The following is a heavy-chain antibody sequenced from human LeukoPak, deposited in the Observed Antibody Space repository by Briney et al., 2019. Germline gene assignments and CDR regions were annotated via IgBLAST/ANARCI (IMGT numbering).Heavy chain of an antibody. CDR1: GFTFSSYA. J-gene: IGHJ2*01. D-gene: IGHD1-1*01. Sequence: GGSLRLSCAASGFTFSSYAMSWVRQAPGKGLEWVSAISGSGGSTYYADSVKGRFTISRDISKNTLNLQMSNLRVEDTAVYYCAKVLGTFWYFDLRGRGTLVTVSS. CDR2: ISGSGGST. V-gene: IGHV3-23*01. CDR3: AKVLGTFWYFDL.